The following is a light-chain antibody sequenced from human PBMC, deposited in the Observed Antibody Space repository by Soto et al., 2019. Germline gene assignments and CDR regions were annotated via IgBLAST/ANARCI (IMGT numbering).Light chain of an antibody. CDR3: GTYTGSNTLL. V-gene: IGLV2-14*01. Sequence: QSALTQPASVSGSPGQSITISCTGTSSDVGAYNYVSWYQQYPGKAPKLMIYEVSNRPSGVSNRSSGSKSGNTASLTISGLQAEDEADYYCGTYTGSNTLLFGGGTKLTVL. J-gene: IGLJ2*01. CDR1: SSDVGAYNY. CDR2: EVS.